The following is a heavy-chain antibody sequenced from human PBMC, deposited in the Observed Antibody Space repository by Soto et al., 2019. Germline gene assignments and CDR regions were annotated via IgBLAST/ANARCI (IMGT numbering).Heavy chain of an antibody. CDR1: GGSISSSSYY. CDR2: IYYSGST. Sequence: SETLSLTCTVSGGSISSSSYYWGWIRQPPGKGLEWIGSIYYSGSTYYNPSLKSRVTISVDTSKNQFSLKLSSVTAADTAVYYCARDGTVGAMGGGFDPWGQGTLVTVSS. V-gene: IGHV4-39*07. J-gene: IGHJ5*02. D-gene: IGHD1-26*01. CDR3: ARDGTVGAMGGGFDP.